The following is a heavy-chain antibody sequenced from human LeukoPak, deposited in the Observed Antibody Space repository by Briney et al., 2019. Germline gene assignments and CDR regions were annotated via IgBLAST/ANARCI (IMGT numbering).Heavy chain of an antibody. CDR3: AKANSYYYGSGSYPDY. J-gene: IGHJ4*02. CDR2: ISGRGAYT. D-gene: IGHD3-10*01. V-gene: IGHV3-23*01. Sequence: SGGSLRLSCAASGFTFSSYGMSWVRQAPGKGLEWVSAISGRGAYTSYASSVKGRFTISRDNSKNMLYLQMNSLRVEDTALYYCAKANSYYYGSGSYPDYWGQGTLVTVSS. CDR1: GFTFSSYG.